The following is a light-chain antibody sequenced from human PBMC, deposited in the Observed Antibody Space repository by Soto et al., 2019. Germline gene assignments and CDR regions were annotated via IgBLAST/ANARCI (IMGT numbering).Light chain of an antibody. CDR1: TGAVTSGHY. CDR3: LLSYSGASLV. Sequence: QAVVTQEPSLTVSPGGTVTLTCVSSTGAVTSGHYPYWFQQKPGQAPRTLIYDTSNKHSWTPARFSGSLLGGKAALTLSGAQPEDEAEYYCLLSYSGASLVFGGGTKVTVL. CDR2: DTS. J-gene: IGLJ2*01. V-gene: IGLV7-46*01.